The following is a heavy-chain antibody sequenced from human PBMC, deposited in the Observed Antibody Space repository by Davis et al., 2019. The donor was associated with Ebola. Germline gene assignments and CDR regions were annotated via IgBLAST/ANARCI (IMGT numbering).Heavy chain of an antibody. CDR1: GGSISSYY. CDR3: ARGVGYSYGYGGWFDP. V-gene: IGHV4-59*01. J-gene: IGHJ5*02. D-gene: IGHD5-18*01. Sequence: SETLSLTCTVSGGSISSYYWSWIRQPPGKGLEWIGYIYYSGSTNYNPSLKSRVTISVDTSKNQFSLKLSSVTAADTAVYYRARGVGYSYGYGGWFDPWGQGTLVTVSS. CDR2: IYYSGST.